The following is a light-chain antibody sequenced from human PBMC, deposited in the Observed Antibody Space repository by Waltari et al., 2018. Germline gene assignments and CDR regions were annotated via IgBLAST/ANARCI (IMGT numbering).Light chain of an antibody. CDR3: AAWDDSLNGWV. CDR1: SSNIGSNT. Sequence: QSVLTQPPSASGTPGQRVTISCSGRSSNIGSNTLNWYQQLPGTAPKLLIYNNDQRPSGVPDRFSGSKSGTSASLAISGLQSEDEADYYCAAWDDSLNGWVFGGGTKLTVL. J-gene: IGLJ3*02. V-gene: IGLV1-44*01. CDR2: NND.